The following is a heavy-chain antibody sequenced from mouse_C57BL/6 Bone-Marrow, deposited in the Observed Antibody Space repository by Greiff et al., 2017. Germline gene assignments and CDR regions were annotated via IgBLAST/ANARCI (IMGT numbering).Heavy chain of an antibody. CDR2: TDPSDSYT. CDR3: ARSGFAY. V-gene: IGHV1-59*01. J-gene: IGHJ3*01. CDR1: GYTFTSYW. Sequence: VQLQQPGAELVRPGTSVKLSCKASGYTFTSYWMHWVKQRPGQGLEWIGVTDPSDSYTNYNQKFKGKATLTVDTSSSTAYMQLSSLTSEDSAVYYCARSGFAYWGQGTLVTVSA.